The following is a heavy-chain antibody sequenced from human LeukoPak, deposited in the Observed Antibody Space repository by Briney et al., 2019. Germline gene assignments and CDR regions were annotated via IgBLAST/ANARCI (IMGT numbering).Heavy chain of an antibody. CDR1: GFTFSNYA. CDR3: ARVGGSYYPLEYYFDY. V-gene: IGHV3-23*01. Sequence: GALRLSCAASGFTFSNYAMSWVRQAPGKGLEWVSAISGSGGSTYYVASVKGRFTISRDNSKNTLYLQMNSLRAEDTAVYYCARVGGSYYPLEYYFDYWGQGTLVTVSS. CDR2: ISGSGGST. J-gene: IGHJ4*02. D-gene: IGHD1-26*01.